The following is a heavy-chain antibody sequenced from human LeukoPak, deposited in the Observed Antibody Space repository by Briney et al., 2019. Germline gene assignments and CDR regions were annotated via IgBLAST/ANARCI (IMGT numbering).Heavy chain of an antibody. CDR2: IYYSGST. CDR3: ALGYCGGGSCYAREYFQH. Sequence: SETLSLTCTVSGGSISSGGYYWTWIRQHPGKGLEWIGYIYYSGSTYYNPSLKSRVTISVDTSKNQFSLRLSSVTAADTAVYYCALGYCGGGSCYAREYFQHWGQGTLITVSS. CDR1: GGSISSGGYY. V-gene: IGHV4-31*03. D-gene: IGHD2-15*01. J-gene: IGHJ1*01.